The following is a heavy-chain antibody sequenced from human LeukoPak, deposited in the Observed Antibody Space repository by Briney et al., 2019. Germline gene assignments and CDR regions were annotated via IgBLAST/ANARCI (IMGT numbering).Heavy chain of an antibody. CDR2: MNPNSGNT. Sequence: APVKVSCKASGYTFTSYDINWVRQATGQGLEWMGWMNPNSGNTGYAQKFQGRVTMTRNTSISTAYMELSSLRSEDTAVYYCARGESSSSTHYYYYYMDVWGKGTTVTASS. CDR3: ARGESSSSTHYYYYYMDV. D-gene: IGHD6-6*01. CDR1: GYTFTSYD. J-gene: IGHJ6*03. V-gene: IGHV1-8*01.